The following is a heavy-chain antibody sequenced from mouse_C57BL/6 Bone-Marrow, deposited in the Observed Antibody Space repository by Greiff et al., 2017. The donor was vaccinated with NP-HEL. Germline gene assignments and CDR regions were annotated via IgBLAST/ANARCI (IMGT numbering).Heavy chain of an antibody. Sequence: EVQLQESGEGLVKPGGSLKLSCAASGFTFSSYAMSWVRQTPEKRLEWVAYISSGGDYIYYADTVKGRFTISRDNARNTLYLQMSSLKSEDTAMYYCTREESYYGKSYWGQGTLVTVSA. V-gene: IGHV5-9-1*02. CDR1: GFTFSSYA. D-gene: IGHD1-1*01. CDR3: TREESYYGKSY. CDR2: ISSGGDYI. J-gene: IGHJ3*01.